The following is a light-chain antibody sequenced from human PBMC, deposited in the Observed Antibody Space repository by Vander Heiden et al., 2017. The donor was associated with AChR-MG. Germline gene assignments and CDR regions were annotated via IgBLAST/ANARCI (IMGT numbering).Light chain of an antibody. CDR2: GKN. Sequence: SSELPQDPVVSVALGQTVRITCQGDSLRTYYSSWYQQKPGQAPVLVIYGKNNRPSGIPDRFSGSSSGNSASLTIAGAQAEDEADYYCNSRDSSGNPIFGGGTKLTVL. CDR3: NSRDSSGNPI. V-gene: IGLV3-19*01. CDR1: SLRTYY. J-gene: IGLJ2*01.